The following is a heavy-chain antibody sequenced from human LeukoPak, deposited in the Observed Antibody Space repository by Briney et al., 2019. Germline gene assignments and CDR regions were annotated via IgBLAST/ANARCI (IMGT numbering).Heavy chain of an antibody. CDR2: IIPIFGTA. V-gene: IGHV1-69*13. Sequence: SVKVSCKASGGTFSSYAISWVRQAPGQGLEWMGGIIPIFGTANYAQKFRGRVTITADESTSTAYMELSSLRSEDTAVYYCARSSVCWNVPCRFSRGYYFDYWGQGTLVTVSS. CDR1: GGTFSSYA. D-gene: IGHD1-1*01. CDR3: ARSSVCWNVPCRFSRGYYFDY. J-gene: IGHJ4*02.